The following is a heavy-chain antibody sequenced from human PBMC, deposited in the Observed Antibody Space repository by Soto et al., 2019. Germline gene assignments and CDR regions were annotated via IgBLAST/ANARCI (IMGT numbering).Heavy chain of an antibody. D-gene: IGHD5-12*01. Sequence: QLQLQXXGPGLVKPSETLSLTCTVSGGPISSSSYYXXXIXXXPGKGLEWIGSIYYSGSTYYNPSLKSRVTISVDTSKDQVPXXLXXVTAADTAVYYCARHMKGGWLLTGGDYWGQGTLVTVSS. CDR1: GGPISSSSYY. J-gene: IGHJ4*02. CDR3: ARHMKGGWLLTGGDY. CDR2: IYYSGST. V-gene: IGHV4-39*01.